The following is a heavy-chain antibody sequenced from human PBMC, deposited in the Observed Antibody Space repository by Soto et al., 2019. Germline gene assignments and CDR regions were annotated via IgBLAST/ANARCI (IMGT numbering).Heavy chain of an antibody. CDR3: AAVQECPYSMGI. J-gene: IGHJ6*02. CDR2: IVVGSNNR. CDR1: GITFNRSA. D-gene: IGHD2-15*01. Sequence: QMQLVQSGPEVKKPGTSVKVSCKASGITFNRSAIQWVRQARVQRLEWVGWIVVGSNNRDYAQKIQERVTITSDMSTSTVAMELSSLSSEDTAVYSCAAVQECPYSMGIWGQGTTVTVSS. V-gene: IGHV1-58*02.